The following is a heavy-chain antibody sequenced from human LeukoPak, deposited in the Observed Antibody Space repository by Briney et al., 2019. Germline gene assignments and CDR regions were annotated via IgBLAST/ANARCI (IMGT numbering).Heavy chain of an antibody. J-gene: IGHJ3*01. CDR2: IKQDGSEK. V-gene: IGHV3-7*01. D-gene: IGHD2-21*01. Sequence: QPGGSLRLSCAASGFTFSSYWMSWVRQAPGKGLEWVANIKQDGSEKYYVDSVKGRFTISRDNAKNSLYLQMNSLRAEDTAVYYCAINGCYRGVCAFDVWGQGTMVTVSS. CDR3: AINGCYRGVCAFDV. CDR1: GFTFSSYW.